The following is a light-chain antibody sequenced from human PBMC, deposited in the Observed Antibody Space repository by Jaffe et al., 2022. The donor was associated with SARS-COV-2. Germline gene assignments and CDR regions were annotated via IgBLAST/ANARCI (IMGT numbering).Light chain of an antibody. CDR2: DVT. V-gene: IGLV2-14*03. J-gene: IGLJ1*01. Sequence: QSALTQPASVSGSPGQSITISCTGTSSDVGGYNFVSWYQHHPGKAPKLVIYDVTVRPSGVPSRFSGSRSGNTASLTISGLQAEDEADYYCSSYSDTNTLYVFGVGTKVTVL. CDR3: SSYSDTNTLYV. CDR1: SSDVGGYNF.